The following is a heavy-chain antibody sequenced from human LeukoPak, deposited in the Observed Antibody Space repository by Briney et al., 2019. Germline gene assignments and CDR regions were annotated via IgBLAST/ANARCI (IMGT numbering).Heavy chain of an antibody. Sequence: ASVKVSCKASGYTFTVYYMHWVRQAPGQGLEWMGWINPNSGGTNYAQKFQGRVTMTRDTSISTAYMELSRLRSDDTAVYYCARDHGLVEAGWFDPWGQGTLVTVSS. CDR3: ARDHGLVEAGWFDP. J-gene: IGHJ5*02. CDR2: INPNSGGT. D-gene: IGHD6-6*01. CDR1: GYTFTVYY. V-gene: IGHV1-2*02.